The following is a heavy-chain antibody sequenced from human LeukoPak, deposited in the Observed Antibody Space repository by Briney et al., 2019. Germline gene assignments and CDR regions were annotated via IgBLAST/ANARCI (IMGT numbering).Heavy chain of an antibody. CDR3: ARVYYYDSSGYYVGAFDI. CDR2: IYYSGST. V-gene: IGHV4-59*01. Sequence: TETLSLTCTVSGGSISSYYWSWIRQPPGKGLEWIGYIYYSGSTNYNPSLKSRVTISVDTSKNQFSLKLSSVTAADTAVYYCARVYYYDSSGYYVGAFDIWGQGTMVTVSS. J-gene: IGHJ3*02. D-gene: IGHD3-22*01. CDR1: GGSISSYY.